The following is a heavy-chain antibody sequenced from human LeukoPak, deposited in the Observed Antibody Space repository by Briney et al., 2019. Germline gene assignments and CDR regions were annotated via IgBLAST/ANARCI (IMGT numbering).Heavy chain of an antibody. CDR1: GGSFSGYY. D-gene: IGHD5-18*01. Sequence: SETLSLTCAVYGGSFSGYYWSWIRQPPGKGLEWIGEINHSGSTNYNPSLKSRVTISVDTSKNQFSLKLSSVTAADTAVYYCARGPGFRSYGFLPGGRFNWFDPWGQGTLVTVSS. V-gene: IGHV4-34*01. CDR2: INHSGST. J-gene: IGHJ5*02. CDR3: ARGPGFRSYGFLPGGRFNWFDP.